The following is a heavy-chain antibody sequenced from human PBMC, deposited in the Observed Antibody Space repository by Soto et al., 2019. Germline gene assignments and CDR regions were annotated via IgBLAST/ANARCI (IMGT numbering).Heavy chain of an antibody. Sequence: AGGSLRLSCAASGFTFSSYWMSWVRQAPGKGLEWVANIKQDGSEKYYVDSVKGRFTISRDNAKNSLYLQMNSLRAEDTAVYYCARDCSSTSCYKGGIYFDYWGQGTLVTVSS. CDR1: GFTFSSYW. J-gene: IGHJ4*02. V-gene: IGHV3-7*03. CDR2: IKQDGSEK. D-gene: IGHD2-2*02. CDR3: ARDCSSTSCYKGGIYFDY.